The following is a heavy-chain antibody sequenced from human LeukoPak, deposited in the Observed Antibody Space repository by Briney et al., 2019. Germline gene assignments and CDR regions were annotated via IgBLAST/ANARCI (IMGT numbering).Heavy chain of an antibody. CDR1: GGSFSGYY. V-gene: IGHV4-34*01. D-gene: IGHD1-1*01. Sequence: SETLSLTCAVYGGSFSGYYWSWIRQPPGKGLEWIGEINHSGSTNYNPSLKSRVTISVGTSKNQFSLKLSSVTAADTAVYYCASTNSYYYYMYVWGKGTTVTVSS. CDR3: ASTNSYYYYMYV. CDR2: INHSGST. J-gene: IGHJ6*03.